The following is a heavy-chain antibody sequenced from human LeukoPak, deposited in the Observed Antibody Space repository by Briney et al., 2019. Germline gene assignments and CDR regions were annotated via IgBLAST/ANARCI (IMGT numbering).Heavy chain of an antibody. CDR1: GYTLTSYD. J-gene: IGHJ3*02. CDR3: ARGLVSPRAFDI. CDR2: MNPNSGNT. D-gene: IGHD6-6*01. V-gene: IGHV1-8*01. Sequence: ASVRVSCKASGYTLTSYDIHWVRQATGQGLEWMGWMNPNSGNTGYAQKFQGRVTMTRNTSISTAYMELSSLRSEDTAVYYCARGLVSPRAFDIWGEGTMVTVSS.